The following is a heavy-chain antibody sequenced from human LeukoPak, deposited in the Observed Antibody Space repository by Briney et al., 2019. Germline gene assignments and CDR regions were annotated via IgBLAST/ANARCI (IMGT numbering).Heavy chain of an antibody. J-gene: IGHJ4*02. Sequence: GGSLRLSCIASGFTFRNYGMSWVRQAPGKGLEWVSGLSDAGVRIFYSDSVKGRFTISRDNSKNTLYLQMDSLRAEDTAVYYCANTHCNSSPIVWNFWGQGTLVTVSS. D-gene: IGHD6-6*01. V-gene: IGHV3-23*01. CDR3: ANTHCNSSPIVWNF. CDR2: LSDAGVRI. CDR1: GFTFRNYG.